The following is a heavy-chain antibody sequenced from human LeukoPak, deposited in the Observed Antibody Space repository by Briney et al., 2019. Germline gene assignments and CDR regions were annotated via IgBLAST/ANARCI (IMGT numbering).Heavy chain of an antibody. J-gene: IGHJ5*02. CDR1: GLTFSTYA. Sequence: GRSLRLSCGASGLTFSTYASHWVRQPPGTGLEWLAMISYEGSNKQYADSVKGRFTISRDNSQNTLYLQMRGLRAEDTSVYYCKRERRGSALYTWGQGTLVTVSS. CDR3: KRERRGSALYT. V-gene: IGHV3-30*04. CDR2: ISYEGSNK. D-gene: IGHD3-16*01.